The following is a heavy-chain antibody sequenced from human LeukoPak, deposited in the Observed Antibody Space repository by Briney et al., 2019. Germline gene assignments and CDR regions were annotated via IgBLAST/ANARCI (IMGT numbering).Heavy chain of an antibody. CDR1: GVTFLSYA. CDR3: AREGIAAAGYYYYYMDV. V-gene: IGHV1-69*13. Sequence: SVKVSCNASGVTFLSYAISWVRQAPGQGLEWMGGVIPIFGTANYAQKFPGRVTITADESTSTAYMELSSLRSEDTAVYYCAREGIAAAGYYYYYMDVWGKGTTVTVSS. J-gene: IGHJ6*03. CDR2: VIPIFGTA. D-gene: IGHD6-13*01.